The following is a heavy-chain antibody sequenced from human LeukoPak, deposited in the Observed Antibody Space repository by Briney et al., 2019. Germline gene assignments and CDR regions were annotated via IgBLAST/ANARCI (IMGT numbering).Heavy chain of an antibody. CDR1: GGSMRNYY. Sequence: KPSETLSLTCAVSGGSMRNYYWSWIRQPPGKGLEWIGYTYDSGSSSYNPSLRSRVSISIDTSKNQFSLNLSSVTAADTAEYYCARGWASSWYYFDFWGQGTLVTVSS. CDR2: TYDSGSS. V-gene: IGHV4-59*01. CDR3: ARGWASSWYYFDF. D-gene: IGHD2-2*01. J-gene: IGHJ4*02.